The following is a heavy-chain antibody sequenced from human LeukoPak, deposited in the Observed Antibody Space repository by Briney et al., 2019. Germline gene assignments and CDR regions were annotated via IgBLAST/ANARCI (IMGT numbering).Heavy chain of an antibody. CDR3: STVRGYCSSTSCLYYYYYMDV. CDR1: GGSISSYY. CDR2: IYYSGST. Sequence: SETLSLTCTVSGGSISSYYWSWIRQPPGKGLEWIGYIYYSGSTNYNPSLKSRVTISVDRSKNQFSLKLSSVTAADTAVYYCSTVRGYCSSTSCLYYYYYMDVWGKGTTVTVSS. D-gene: IGHD2-2*03. V-gene: IGHV4-59*12. J-gene: IGHJ6*03.